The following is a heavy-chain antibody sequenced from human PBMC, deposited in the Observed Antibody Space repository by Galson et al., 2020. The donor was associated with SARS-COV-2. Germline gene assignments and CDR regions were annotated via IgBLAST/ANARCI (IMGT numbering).Heavy chain of an antibody. Sequence: SGPPQINPTHTRTHISTFSGFSLRPGARRGTWMRDPPRKGLESPVLTDSDDDQYNNPYLKSKLTISKDTSNNQVVLTMTNMDPVDTATDYCERVGLLSPYYCYGMDVWGQGTTVTVSS. V-gene: IGHV2-70*01. J-gene: IGHJ6*02. CDR2: TDSDDDQ. CDR1: GFSLRPGARR. D-gene: IGHD2-2*01. CDR3: ERVGLLSPYYCYGMDV.